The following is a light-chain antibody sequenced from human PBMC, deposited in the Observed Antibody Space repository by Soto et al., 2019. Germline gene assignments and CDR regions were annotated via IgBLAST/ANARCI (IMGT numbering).Light chain of an antibody. J-gene: IGLJ2*01. CDR2: SNN. CDR3: AAWDDSLKGPV. V-gene: IGLV1-44*01. CDR1: SSNIGSKT. Sequence: QSALTQPPSASGTPGQRVTISCSGSSSNIGSKTVSWYQQLPETAPKLLMYSNNQRPSGVPDRFSGSKSGTSASLAISGLQSEDEADYYCAAWDDSLKGPVFGGGTKLTVL.